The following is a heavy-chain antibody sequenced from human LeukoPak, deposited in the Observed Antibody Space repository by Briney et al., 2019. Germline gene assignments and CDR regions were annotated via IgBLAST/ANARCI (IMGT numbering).Heavy chain of an antibody. CDR1: GGSISSHY. Sequence: SETLSLTCNVSGGSISSHYWSWIRQPPGKGLEWIGYIHNSGVTKYNPYLKSRVTTSVDTSKTQISLKLTSVIAANRPVYYCARVNLGKLLSWYFDLWGRGTLVTVSS. CDR3: ARVNLGKLLSWYFDL. CDR2: IHNSGVT. J-gene: IGHJ2*01. V-gene: IGHV4-59*11. D-gene: IGHD4-23*01.